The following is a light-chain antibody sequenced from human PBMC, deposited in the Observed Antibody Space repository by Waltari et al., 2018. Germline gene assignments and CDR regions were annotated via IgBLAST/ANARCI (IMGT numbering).Light chain of an antibody. CDR3: QTGGHGTWV. J-gene: IGLJ3*02. V-gene: IGLV4-69*01. CDR1: SGHSSNI. Sequence: QLVLTQSPSASASLGASVRLTCTLDSGHSSNIIAWHQQQPEKGPRYLMKVNSDGSHSKGDVIPDRCSGAGSGAERYLTISSVQSEDEADYYCQTGGHGTWVFGGGTKLTVL. CDR2: VNSDGSH.